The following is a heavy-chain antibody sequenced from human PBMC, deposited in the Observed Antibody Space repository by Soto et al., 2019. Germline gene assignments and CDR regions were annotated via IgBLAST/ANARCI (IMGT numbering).Heavy chain of an antibody. CDR3: ASLPDWGSVSN. V-gene: IGHV4-39*01. Sequence: QLQLQESGPGLVKPSETLSLTCTVSGDSISSSSYYWGWIRQPPGKGLEWIGSIYYSGSTYYNPSLESRVTVSVDTSKNQFSLKLTSVTAADTAVYYCASLPDWGSVSNWGQGTLVTVSS. CDR1: GDSISSSSYY. D-gene: IGHD3-10*01. CDR2: IYYSGST. J-gene: IGHJ4*02.